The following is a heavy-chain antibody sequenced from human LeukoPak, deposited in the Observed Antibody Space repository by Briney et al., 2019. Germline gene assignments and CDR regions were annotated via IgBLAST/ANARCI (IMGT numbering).Heavy chain of an antibody. CDR1: GFTLSSNW. V-gene: IGHV3-74*01. CDR2: INSDGSST. CDR3: ARASDSGSAFDI. Sequence: GSLRLSCAASGFTLSSNWMHWVRQAPGKGLAWVSRINSDGSSTSYADSVKGRFTISRDNAKNTLYLQMNSLRAEDTAVYYCARASDSGSAFDIWGQGTMVTVSS. D-gene: IGHD3-22*01. J-gene: IGHJ3*02.